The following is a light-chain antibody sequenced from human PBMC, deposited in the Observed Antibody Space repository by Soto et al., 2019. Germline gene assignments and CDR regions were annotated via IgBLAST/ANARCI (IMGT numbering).Light chain of an antibody. J-gene: IGKJ1*01. CDR1: QGIRND. CDR2: AAS. CDR3: LQDYNFPRT. V-gene: IGKV1-6*01. Sequence: AIQMTQSPSSLSASVGDRVTITCRASQGIRNDLGWYQQKPGQAPKLLIYAASSLQSGVPSRLSDSGSGTDFTLTISSLQPEDFATYYCLQDYNFPRTFGQGTKVEIK.